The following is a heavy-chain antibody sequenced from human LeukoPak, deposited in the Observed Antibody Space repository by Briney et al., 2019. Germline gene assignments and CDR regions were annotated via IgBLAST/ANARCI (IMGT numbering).Heavy chain of an antibody. D-gene: IGHD2-21*02. CDR1: GFGVGDNS. CDR2: IFTGGGT. V-gene: IGHV3-53*01. CDR3: ARGGDGFDL. J-gene: IGHJ3*01. Sequence: GGSLRLSCAVSGFGVGDNSMSWVRQAPGKGLEWVAVIFTGGGTSYADSGRGRFTIFRDRSKNTLFLQMNDLRPEDTAAFHCARGGDGFDLWGQGTVVTVSS.